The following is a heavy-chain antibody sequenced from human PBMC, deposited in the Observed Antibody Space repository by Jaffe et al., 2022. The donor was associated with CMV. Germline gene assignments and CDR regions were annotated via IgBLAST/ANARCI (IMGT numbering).Heavy chain of an antibody. J-gene: IGHJ3*02. CDR3: ARDEQQWLGVYAFDI. Sequence: EVQLVESGGGLVKPGGSLRLSCAASGFTFSSYSMNWVRQAPGKGLEWVSSISSSSSYIYYADSVKGRFTISRDNAKNSLYLQMNSLRAEDTAVYYCARDEQQWLGVYAFDIWGQGTMVTVSS. V-gene: IGHV3-21*01. CDR2: ISSSSSYI. CDR1: GFTFSSYS. D-gene: IGHD6-19*01.